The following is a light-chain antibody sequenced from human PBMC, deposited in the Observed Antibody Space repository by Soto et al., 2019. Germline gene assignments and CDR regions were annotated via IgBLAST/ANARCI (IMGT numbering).Light chain of an antibody. J-gene: IGLJ1*01. CDR1: SSNVGGYNY. V-gene: IGLV2-11*01. CDR3: QSYDGSLSGYV. CDR2: DVY. Sequence: QSALTQPRSVSGSPGQSVTISCTGTSSNVGGYNYVSWYQHHPGKAPKLVIYDVYNRPSGVPDRFSGSKSGTSASLAITGLQAEDEADYYCQSYDGSLSGYVFGTGTKVTVL.